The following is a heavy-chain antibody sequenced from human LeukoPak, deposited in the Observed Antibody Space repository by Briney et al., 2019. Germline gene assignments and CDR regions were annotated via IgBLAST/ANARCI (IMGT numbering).Heavy chain of an antibody. CDR1: GGSLSSYY. V-gene: IGHV4-59*01. CDR2: IYYSGST. J-gene: IGHJ4*02. CDR3: AILEGDYYDSSGSGGLDY. D-gene: IGHD3-22*01. Sequence: SETLSLTRTVSGGSLSSYYWSWLRQPPGEGLEWIGYIYYSGSTNYNPSLKSRVTISVDTSKNQFSLKLSSVTAADTAVYYCAILEGDYYDSSGSGGLDYWGQGTLVTVSS.